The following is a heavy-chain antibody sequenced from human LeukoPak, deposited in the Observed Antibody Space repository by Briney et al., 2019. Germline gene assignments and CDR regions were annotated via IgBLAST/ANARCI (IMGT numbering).Heavy chain of an antibody. V-gene: IGHV3-7*01. CDR3: ARHLSGITGYTYGRGIDY. J-gene: IGHJ4*02. CDR2: IKKDGSEK. Sequence: PGGSLRLSCAASGFTFSNYWMSWVRQAPGKGLEWVANIKKDGSEKYYVDSVKGRFTISRDNAKKSLYLQMNSLRAEDTAVYYCARHLSGITGYTYGRGIDYWGQGTLLTVSS. CDR1: GFTFSNYW. D-gene: IGHD5-18*01.